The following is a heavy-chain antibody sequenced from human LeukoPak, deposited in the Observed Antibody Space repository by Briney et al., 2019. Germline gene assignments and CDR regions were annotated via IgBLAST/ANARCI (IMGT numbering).Heavy chain of an antibody. CDR1: GFTFSNYA. CDR3: AKSLRFEDYTNLPFDY. V-gene: IGHV3-23*01. Sequence: PGGSLRLSCAASGFTFSNYAMDWVRQAPGKGLEWVSSVSGSRGTTYYADSVKGWFTISRDNSKNTLYLQMNSLRAEDTAVYYCAKSLRFEDYTNLPFDYWGQGTVVTVSS. D-gene: IGHD3-10*01. J-gene: IGHJ4*02. CDR2: VSGSRGTT.